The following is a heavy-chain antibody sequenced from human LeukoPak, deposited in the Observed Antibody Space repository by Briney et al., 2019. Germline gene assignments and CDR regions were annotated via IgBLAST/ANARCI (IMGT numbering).Heavy chain of an antibody. CDR2: INHSGST. V-gene: IGHV4-34*01. CDR3: AYGSGILGGGY. J-gene: IGHJ4*02. CDR1: GGSFSGYY. Sequence: PSETLSLTCAVYGGSFSGYYWSWIRQPPGKGLEWIGEINHSGSTNYNPSLKSRVTISVDTSKNQFSLKLSSVTAADTAVYYCAYGSGILGGGYWGQGTLVTVSS. D-gene: IGHD2-15*01.